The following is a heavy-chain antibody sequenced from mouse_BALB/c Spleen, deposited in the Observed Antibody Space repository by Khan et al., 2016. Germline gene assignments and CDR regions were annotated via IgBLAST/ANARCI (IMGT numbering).Heavy chain of an antibody. Sequence: QVQLKQSGAELVRPGSSVKISCKASGYAFSSYWMNWVKQRPGQGLEWIGQIYPGDGDTNYNGKFKGKATLTADKSSRTAYMQRSSLTSEDSAVXFFSRYGYYAWFAYWGQGTLVTVSA. CDR1: GYAFSSYW. V-gene: IGHV1-80*01. D-gene: IGHD2-3*01. CDR2: IYPGDGDT. J-gene: IGHJ3*01. CDR3: SRYGYYAWFAY.